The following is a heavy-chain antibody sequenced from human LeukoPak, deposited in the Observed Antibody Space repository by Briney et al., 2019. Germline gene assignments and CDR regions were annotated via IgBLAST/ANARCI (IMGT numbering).Heavy chain of an antibody. CDR3: TRPGYNYGYDY. CDR1: GFTFSGSG. V-gene: IGHV3-73*01. CDR2: IRSKANSHAT. D-gene: IGHD5-18*01. Sequence: GGSLRLSCAASGFTFSGSGIHWVRQAAGKGLEWVGRIRSKANSHATGYAESVKGRFSISRDDSKNTAYLRMNSLKTEDTAVYYCTRPGYNYGYDYWGQGTQVTVSS. J-gene: IGHJ4*02.